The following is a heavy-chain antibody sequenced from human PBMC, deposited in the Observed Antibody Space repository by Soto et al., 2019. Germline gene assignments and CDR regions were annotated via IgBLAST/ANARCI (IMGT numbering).Heavy chain of an antibody. CDR2: IIPIFGTA. J-gene: IGHJ4*02. Sequence: ASVKVSCKASGGTFSSYAISWVLQAPGQGLEWMGGIIPIFGTANYAQKFQGRVTITADESTSTAYMELSSLRSEDTAVYYCARGSSIAARPGPFDYWGQGTLVTVSS. CDR1: GGTFSSYA. CDR3: ARGSSIAARPGPFDY. D-gene: IGHD6-6*01. V-gene: IGHV1-69*13.